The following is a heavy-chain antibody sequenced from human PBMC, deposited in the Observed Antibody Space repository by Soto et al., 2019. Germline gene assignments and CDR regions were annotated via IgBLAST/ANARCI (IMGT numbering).Heavy chain of an antibody. V-gene: IGHV3-23*01. CDR3: AVAVAGPTAIGY. J-gene: IGHJ4*02. CDR1: GFTFSSYA. D-gene: IGHD6-19*01. Sequence: GGSLRLSCAASGFTFSSYAMSWVRQAPGKGLEWVSAISGSSGSTYYADSVKGRFTISRDNAKNTLYLQMNSLRAEDTAVYYCAVAVAGPTAIGYWGQGTLVTVSS. CDR2: ISGSSGST.